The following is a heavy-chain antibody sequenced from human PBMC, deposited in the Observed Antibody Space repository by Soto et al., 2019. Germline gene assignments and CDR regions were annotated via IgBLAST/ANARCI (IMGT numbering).Heavy chain of an antibody. Sequence: GGSLRLSCSASGFTFSSYAMHWVRQAPGKGLEYVSAISSNGGSTYYADSVKGRFTISRDNSKNTLNLQMNSLRAEDTAVYYCAKDTGRGYSYGYFDYWGQGTLVTAPQ. D-gene: IGHD5-18*01. V-gene: IGHV3-64*04. CDR1: GFTFSSYA. CDR2: ISSNGGST. J-gene: IGHJ4*02. CDR3: AKDTGRGYSYGYFDY.